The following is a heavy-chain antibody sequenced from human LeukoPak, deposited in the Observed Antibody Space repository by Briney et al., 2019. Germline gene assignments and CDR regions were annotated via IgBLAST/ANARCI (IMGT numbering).Heavy chain of an antibody. D-gene: IGHD2-15*01. CDR3: ARVQGYCSGGSCFPWDY. J-gene: IGHJ4*02. V-gene: IGHV3-20*04. CDR2: INWNGGTT. Sequence: GGSLRLSCVASGLTFDDYGMSWVRQAPGKGLEWVSGINWNGGTTTYADSVKGRFTISRDNAKNSLYLQMNSLRAEETAVYYCARVQGYCSGGSCFPWDYWGQGALVTVSS. CDR1: GLTFDDYG.